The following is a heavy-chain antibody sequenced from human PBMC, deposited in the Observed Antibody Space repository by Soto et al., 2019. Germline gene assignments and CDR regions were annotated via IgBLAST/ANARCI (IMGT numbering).Heavy chain of an antibody. Sequence: QVQLVQSGAEVKKPGSSVKFSCKASGGIFSTYAISWLRQAPGQGLEWMGGIIPIFGTPNYAHRFQGRVTITADESTTTSYMELGRLKSEDTAVYYCARDRDDYGSGNYYNRIDFWGQGTLVTVSS. CDR3: ARDRDDYGSGNYYNRIDF. CDR2: IIPIFGTP. CDR1: GGIFSTYA. D-gene: IGHD3-10*01. V-gene: IGHV1-69*01. J-gene: IGHJ4*02.